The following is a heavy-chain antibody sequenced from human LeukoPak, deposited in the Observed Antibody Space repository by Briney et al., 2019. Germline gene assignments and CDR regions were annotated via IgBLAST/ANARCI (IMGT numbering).Heavy chain of an antibody. Sequence: GRPLRLSCAASGYTFDDYAMHWVRQAPGKGLEWVSGISWNSGTIGYADSLNGRITTSRDNGKNSLYLQMNSLNAEDTAVYFCARYSGDSGRPGGIDIWGQGTMVTVSS. CDR2: ISWNSGTI. V-gene: IGHV3-9*01. D-gene: IGHD1-26*01. CDR1: GYTFDDYA. J-gene: IGHJ3*02. CDR3: ARYSGDSGRPGGIDI.